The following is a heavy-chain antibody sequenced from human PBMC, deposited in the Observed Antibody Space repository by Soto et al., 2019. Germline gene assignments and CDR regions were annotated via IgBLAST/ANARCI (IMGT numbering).Heavy chain of an antibody. D-gene: IGHD3-22*01. CDR1: GGSISSYY. CDR2: IYYSGST. CDR3: ARLRYYDSSGYYLLDAFDI. J-gene: IGHJ3*02. Sequence: SETLSLTCTVSGGSISSYYWSWIRQPPGKGLEWIGYIYYSGSTNYNPSLKSRVTISVDTSKNQFSLKLSSVTAADTAVYYCARLRYYDSSGYYLLDAFDIWGQGTMVTVSS. V-gene: IGHV4-59*01.